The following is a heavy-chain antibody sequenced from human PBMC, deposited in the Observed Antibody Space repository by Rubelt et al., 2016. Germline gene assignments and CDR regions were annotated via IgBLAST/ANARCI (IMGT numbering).Heavy chain of an antibody. CDR3: VTYSHNVGGSWFDP. J-gene: IGHJ5*02. V-gene: IGHV4-4*02. D-gene: IGHD3-16*01. CDR1: GGSISSSNW. Sequence: HVQLQESGPGLVKPSGTLSLTCAVSGGSISSSNWWSWVRQPPGKGLEGIAEIYQSGGTNYNPSPKSGVTITVARSKNQFSLSMTFMTSAETAVYYCVTYSHNVGGSWFDPWGRGTLVTVSS. CDR2: IYQSGGT.